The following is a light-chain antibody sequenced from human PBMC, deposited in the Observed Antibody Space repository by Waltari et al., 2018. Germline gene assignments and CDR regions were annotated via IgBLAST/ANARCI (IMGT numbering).Light chain of an antibody. CDR3: GADHGRGSDFVWV. V-gene: IGLV9-49*01. CDR2: VGAGGIVG. J-gene: IGLJ3*02. CDR1: TASRPHK. Sequence: QPFLSQPPSASASLGPSVTPPCTPSTASRPHKVAWYHPAPGKGPRFVMRVGAGGIVGSRGDGIPDRFSVFASGLDRYLTINNIETEDEGDFHCGADHGRGSDFVWVFGGGTKLTVL.